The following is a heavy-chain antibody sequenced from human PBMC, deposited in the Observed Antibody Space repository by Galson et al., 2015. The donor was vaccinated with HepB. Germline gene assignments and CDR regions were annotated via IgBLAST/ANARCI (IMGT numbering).Heavy chain of an antibody. CDR1: GFTFRTYA. V-gene: IGHV3-23*01. D-gene: IGHD3-3*01. CDR2: ISGSGAKT. Sequence: SLRLSCAASGFTFRTYAMNWVRQAPGKGLEWVSSISGSGAKTDYADAVKGRFTISRDNSKTTVYLQMNSLRAEDTAVYYCAKGVTILVGGSRGYFDHWGQGALVTVSS. J-gene: IGHJ4*02. CDR3: AKGVTILVGGSRGYFDH.